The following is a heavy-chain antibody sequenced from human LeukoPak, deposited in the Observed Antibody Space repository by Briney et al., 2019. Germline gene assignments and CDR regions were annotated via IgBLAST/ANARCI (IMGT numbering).Heavy chain of an antibody. CDR3: ARGRMQGGLTYYFDY. D-gene: IGHD3-16*01. V-gene: IGHV1-2*02. Sequence: GASVKVSCKASGYTFTGYYMHWVRQAPGQGLEWMGWINPNSGGTNYAQKFQGRVTMTRDTSISTAYMELSRLRSDDTAVYYCARGRMQGGLTYYFDYWGQGTLLTVSS. CDR1: GYTFTGYY. CDR2: INPNSGGT. J-gene: IGHJ4*02.